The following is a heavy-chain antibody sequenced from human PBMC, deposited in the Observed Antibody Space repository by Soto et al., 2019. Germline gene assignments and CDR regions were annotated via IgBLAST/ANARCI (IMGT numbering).Heavy chain of an antibody. Sequence: SETLSLTCTVSGGSISSYYWSWIRQPPGKGLEWIGYIYYSGSTNYNPSLKSRVTISVDTSKNQFSLKLSSVTAADTAVYYCTRIAAAGTFAYYYGMDVWGQGTTVTVSS. CDR2: IYYSGST. CDR1: GGSISSYY. CDR3: TRIAAAGTFAYYYGMDV. D-gene: IGHD6-13*01. V-gene: IGHV4-59*01. J-gene: IGHJ6*02.